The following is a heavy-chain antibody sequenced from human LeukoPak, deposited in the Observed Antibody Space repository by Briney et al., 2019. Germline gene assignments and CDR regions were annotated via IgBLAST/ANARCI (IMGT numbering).Heavy chain of an antibody. J-gene: IGHJ4*02. V-gene: IGHV4-61*02. CDR2: IYTSGST. CDR3: ARDLGGYKSPYYFDY. Sequence: SQTLSLTCTVSGGSISSGSYYWSWIRQPAGKGLEWIGRIYTSGSTNYNPSLKSRVTISVDTSKNQFSLKLSSVTAADTAVYYSARDLGGYKSPYYFDYWGQGTLVTVSS. CDR1: GGSISSGSYY. D-gene: IGHD5-24*01.